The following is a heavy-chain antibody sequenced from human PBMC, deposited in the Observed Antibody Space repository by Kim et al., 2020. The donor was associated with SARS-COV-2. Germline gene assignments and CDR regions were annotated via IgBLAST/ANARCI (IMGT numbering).Heavy chain of an antibody. CDR3: ARGSGSD. CDR2: NGNT. Sequence: NGNTKYSQKFQGRVTITRDTSASTAYMELSSLRSEDTAVYYCARGSGSDWGQGTLVTVSS. D-gene: IGHD3-10*01. V-gene: IGHV1-3*01. J-gene: IGHJ4*02.